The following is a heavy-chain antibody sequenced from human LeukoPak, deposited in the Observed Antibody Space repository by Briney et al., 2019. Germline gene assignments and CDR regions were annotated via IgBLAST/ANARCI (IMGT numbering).Heavy chain of an antibody. CDR3: ARDGDSSSWGYLQY. CDR2: INYSGST. D-gene: IGHD6-13*01. J-gene: IGHJ1*01. CDR1: GGSVSSGSYY. V-gene: IGHV4-61*01. Sequence: SETLSLTCTVSGGSVSSGSYYWSWIRQPPGKGLEWIGYINYSGSTNYNPFLKSRVTISVDTSKNQFSLKLSSVTAADTAVYYCARDGDSSSWGYLQYWGQGTLVTVSS.